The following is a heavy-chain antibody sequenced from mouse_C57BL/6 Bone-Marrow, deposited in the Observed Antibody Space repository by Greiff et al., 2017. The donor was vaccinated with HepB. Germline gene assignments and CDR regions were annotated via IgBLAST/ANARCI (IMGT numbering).Heavy chain of an antibody. D-gene: IGHD2-3*01. Sequence: EVKLVESGGGLVQPKGSLKLSCAASGFSFNTYAMNWVRQAPGQGLEWVARIRSKSNNYATYYADSVKDRFTISRDDSESMLYLQMNNLKTEETAMYYCVRHDDGYSSYFDYWGQGTTLTVSS. V-gene: IGHV10-1*01. J-gene: IGHJ2*01. CDR1: GFSFNTYA. CDR2: IRSKSNNYAT. CDR3: VRHDDGYSSYFDY.